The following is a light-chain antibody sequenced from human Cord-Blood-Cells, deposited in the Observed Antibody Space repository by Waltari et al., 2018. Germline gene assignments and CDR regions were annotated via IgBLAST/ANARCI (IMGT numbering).Light chain of an antibody. CDR3: QQRSNWLT. CDR1: QSVSSN. CDR2: GAS. Sequence: EIVLTQSPATLSVSPGERATLSCRASQSVSSNLAWYQQKPGQAPRLLIYGASNRATGLPARFSGSGSGTDFTLTISSLEPEDFAVYYCQQRSNWLTFGGGTKVEIK. J-gene: IGKJ4*01. V-gene: IGKV3-11*01.